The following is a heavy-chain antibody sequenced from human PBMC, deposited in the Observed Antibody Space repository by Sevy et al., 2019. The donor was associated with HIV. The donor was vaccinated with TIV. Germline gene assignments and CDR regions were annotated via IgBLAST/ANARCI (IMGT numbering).Heavy chain of an antibody. V-gene: IGHV3-74*01. CDR3: ARDQEEESVDY. J-gene: IGHJ4*02. CDR2: INSDGSST. CDR1: GFTFSSYW. Sequence: GESLKISCAASGFTFSSYWMHWVRQAPGKGLVWVSRINSDGSSTSYADSVKGRFTISRDNAKNTLYLQMNSLRAEDTTVYYCARDQEEESVDYWGQGTLVTVSS.